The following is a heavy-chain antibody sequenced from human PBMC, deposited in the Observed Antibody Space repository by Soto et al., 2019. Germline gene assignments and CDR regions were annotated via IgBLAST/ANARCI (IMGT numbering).Heavy chain of an antibody. J-gene: IGHJ4*02. Sequence: QLQLQESGPGLVKPSETLSLTCTVSGGSISSSSYYWGWIRQPPGKGLEWIGSIYYSGSTYYNPSLKSRVTISVDTSTNQFSLKLTSVTAADTAVYYCATTYFFGSGSGDWGQGTLVTVSS. V-gene: IGHV4-39*01. CDR1: GGSISSSSYY. CDR3: ATTYFFGSGSGD. CDR2: IYYSGST. D-gene: IGHD3-10*01.